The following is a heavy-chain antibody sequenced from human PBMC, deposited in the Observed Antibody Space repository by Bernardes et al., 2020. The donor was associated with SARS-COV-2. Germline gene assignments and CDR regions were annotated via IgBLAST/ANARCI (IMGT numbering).Heavy chain of an antibody. Sequence: GVSLRLSCAAFGFTFSSYSMNWVRQAPGKGLEWVSSISSSTSYIYYADSVKGRFTISRDNAKNSLYLQMNSLRAEDTAVYYCARGAHHYYDSSGFMYSFDYWGQGTLVTVSS. J-gene: IGHJ4*02. CDR1: GFTFSSYS. D-gene: IGHD3-22*01. CDR2: ISSSTSYI. V-gene: IGHV3-21*01. CDR3: ARGAHHYYDSSGFMYSFDY.